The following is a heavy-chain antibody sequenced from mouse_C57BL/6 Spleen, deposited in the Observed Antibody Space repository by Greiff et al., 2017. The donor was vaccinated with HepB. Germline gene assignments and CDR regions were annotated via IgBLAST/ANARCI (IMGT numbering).Heavy chain of an antibody. Sequence: QVQLQQPGAELVKPGASVKLSCKASGYTFTSYWMHWVKQRPGQGLEWIGMIHPNSGSTNYNEKFKSKATLTVDKSSSTAYMHLSSLTSEDSAVYYCASLHYCSSYSAYWGQGTLVTVSA. J-gene: IGHJ3*01. CDR2: IHPNSGST. D-gene: IGHD1-1*01. V-gene: IGHV1-64*01. CDR3: ASLHYCSSYSAY. CDR1: GYTFTSYW.